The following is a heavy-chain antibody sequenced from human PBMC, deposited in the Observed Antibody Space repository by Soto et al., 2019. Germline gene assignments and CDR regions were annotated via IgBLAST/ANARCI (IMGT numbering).Heavy chain of an antibody. CDR2: INSDGSST. J-gene: IGHJ6*02. Sequence: EVQLVESGGGLVQPGGSLRLSCAASGFTFSSYWMHWVRQAPGKGLVWVSRINSDGSSTSYADSVKGRFTISRDNAKNTLYLQTNSLRAEDTAVYYCARGGTTVTTNYYYGMDVWGQGTTVTVSS. CDR3: ARGGTTVTTNYYYGMDV. D-gene: IGHD4-17*01. CDR1: GFTFSSYW. V-gene: IGHV3-74*01.